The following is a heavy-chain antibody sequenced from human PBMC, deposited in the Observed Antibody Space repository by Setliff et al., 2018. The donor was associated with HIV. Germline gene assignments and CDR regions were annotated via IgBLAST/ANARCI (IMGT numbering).Heavy chain of an antibody. CDR2: IYYSGST. CDR3: ARGYYNFWSGSKSYYFDY. CDR1: GGSISSYY. Sequence: NPSETLSLTCTVSGGSISSYYWSWIRQPPGKGLEWIGYIYYSGSTNYNPSLKSRVTISVDTSKNQFSLKLSSVTAADTAVYYCARGYYNFWSGSKSYYFDYWGQGKLVTVSS. V-gene: IGHV4-59*01. J-gene: IGHJ4*02. D-gene: IGHD3-3*01.